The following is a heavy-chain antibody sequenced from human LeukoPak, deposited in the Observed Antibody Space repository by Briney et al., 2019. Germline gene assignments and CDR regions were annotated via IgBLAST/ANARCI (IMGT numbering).Heavy chain of an antibody. CDR1: GYTFTSYG. D-gene: IGHD3-16*02. J-gene: IGHJ4*02. Sequence: GASVKVSCKASGYTFTSYGINWVRQAPGQGLEWMGWISTYNGNTNYAQKLQVRVTVTTDTSTSTAYMELRSLRSDDTAVYYCARGDYVWGSYRRPFDYWGQGTLVTVSS. V-gene: IGHV1-18*01. CDR3: ARGDYVWGSYRRPFDY. CDR2: ISTYNGNT.